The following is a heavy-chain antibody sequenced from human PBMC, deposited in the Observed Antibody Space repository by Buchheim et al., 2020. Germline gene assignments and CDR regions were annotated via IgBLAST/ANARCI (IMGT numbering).Heavy chain of an antibody. CDR1: GFTFSSYE. V-gene: IGHV3-48*03. Sequence: EVQLVESGGGLVQPGGSLRLSCAASGFTFSSYEMNWVRQAPGKGLEWVSYISSSGSTIYYADSVKGRFTISRDNAKNSLSLQMNSLRAEDTAVYYCASCSVFASIVGATPEVDYWGQGTL. D-gene: IGHD1-26*01. J-gene: IGHJ4*02. CDR2: ISSSGSTI. CDR3: ASCSVFASIVGATPEVDY.